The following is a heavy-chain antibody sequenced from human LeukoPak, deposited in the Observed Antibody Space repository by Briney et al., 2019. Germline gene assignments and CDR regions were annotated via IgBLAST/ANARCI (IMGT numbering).Heavy chain of an antibody. J-gene: IGHJ4*02. D-gene: IGHD6-6*01. CDR3: ARLTYSSSSAVDY. CDR2: FYYSGST. Sequence: SETLSLTCTVSGGSISGGGDYWGWIRQPPGKGLEWIGSFYYSGSTYYNPALKSRVTISVDTSKNQFSLKLSSVTAADTAVYCCARLTYSSSSAVDYWGQGTLVTVSS. CDR1: GGSISGGGDY. V-gene: IGHV4-39*01.